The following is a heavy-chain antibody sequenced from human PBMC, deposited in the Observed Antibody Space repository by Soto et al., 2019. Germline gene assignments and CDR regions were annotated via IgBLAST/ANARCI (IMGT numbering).Heavy chain of an antibody. J-gene: IGHJ6*02. CDR1: GCSVNSAGYS. CDR2: IYHSGST. CDR3: ARGVGYSYGFLGNGRGMDV. V-gene: IGHV4-30-2*01. D-gene: IGHD5-18*01. Sequence: PSETLSLTCSVSGCSVNSAGYSWSWIRQPPGKGLEWIGYIYHSGSTYYNPSLKSRVTISLDRSNNHFSLKLSSVTAADTAVYYCARGVGYSYGFLGNGRGMDVWGQGTTVTVSS.